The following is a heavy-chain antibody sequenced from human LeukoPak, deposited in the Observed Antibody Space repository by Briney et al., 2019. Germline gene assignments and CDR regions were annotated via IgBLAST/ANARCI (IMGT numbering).Heavy chain of an antibody. J-gene: IGHJ6*04. D-gene: IGHD2-15*01. CDR1: GFTFSSYD. CDR3: ARGGYCSGGSCYDYYYYGMDV. Sequence: GGSLRLSCAAPGFTFSSYDMHWVRQATGKGLEWVSAIGTAGDPYYPGSVKGRFTISRENAKNSLYLQMNSLRAGDTAVYYCARGGYCSGGSCYDYYYYGMDVWGKGTTVTVSS. V-gene: IGHV3-13*05. CDR2: IGTAGDP.